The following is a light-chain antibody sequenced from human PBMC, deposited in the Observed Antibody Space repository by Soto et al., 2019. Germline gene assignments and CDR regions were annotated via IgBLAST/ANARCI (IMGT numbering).Light chain of an antibody. CDR3: CSYVGSNTLV. CDR2: EGT. CDR1: SSDVGNYNL. J-gene: IGLJ3*02. V-gene: IGLV2-23*01. Sequence: QSALTQPASVSGSPGQSITLSCTGTSSDVGNYNLVSWYQHHPGKAPKLMIYEGTKRPSGVSNRFSGSKSGNTASLTISGLQAEDEADYYCCSYVGSNTLVFGGGTKLTVL.